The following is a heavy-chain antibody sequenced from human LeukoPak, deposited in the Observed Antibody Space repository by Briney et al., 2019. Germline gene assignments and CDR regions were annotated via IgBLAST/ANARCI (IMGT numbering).Heavy chain of an antibody. J-gene: IGHJ4*02. CDR1: GFTFSTFA. D-gene: IGHD3-3*01. V-gene: IGHV3-48*01. CDR2: ISSSGSTM. Sequence: GGSLRLSCAASGFTFSTFAMIWVRQPPGKGLEWVSYISSSGSTMYYADSVKGRFTITRDNAKNSLYLQMNSLRAEDTAIYYCARDERLLSFLKWGQGTLVTVSS. CDR3: ARDERLLSFLK.